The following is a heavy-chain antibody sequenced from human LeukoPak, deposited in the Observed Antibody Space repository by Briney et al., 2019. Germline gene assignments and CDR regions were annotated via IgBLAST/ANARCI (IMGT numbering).Heavy chain of an antibody. CDR1: GFTFSSYG. D-gene: IGHD2-2*01. Sequence: GGSLRLSCAASGFTFSSYGMHWVRQAPGKGLEWVAFIRYDGSNKYYADSVKGRFTISRDNSKNTLYLQMNSLRAEDTAVYYCAKDRCSSTSCHSDYWGQGTLVTVSS. V-gene: IGHV3-30*02. CDR3: AKDRCSSTSCHSDY. J-gene: IGHJ4*02. CDR2: IRYDGSNK.